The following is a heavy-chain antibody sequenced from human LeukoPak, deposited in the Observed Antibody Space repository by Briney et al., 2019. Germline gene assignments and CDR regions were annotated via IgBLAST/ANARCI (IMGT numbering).Heavy chain of an antibody. D-gene: IGHD3-10*02. CDR1: GFPFRSYE. Sequence: GGSLRLSCAASGFPFRSYEVNWVRRAPGKGLEWVSYISSCGSTIYYADSVKARFTISRENAKNSLYVQMHNLRAEDTAVYHCAELGITMIGGVWGKGTTVTIFS. CDR3: AELGITMIGGV. CDR2: ISSCGSTI. J-gene: IGHJ6*04. V-gene: IGHV3-48*03.